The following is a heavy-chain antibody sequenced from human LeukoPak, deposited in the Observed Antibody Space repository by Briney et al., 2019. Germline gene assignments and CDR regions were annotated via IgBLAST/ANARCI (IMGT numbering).Heavy chain of an antibody. CDR2: IYYSGST. J-gene: IGHJ4*02. D-gene: IGHD6-13*01. CDR3: AGPQYRRGAAAGKIDY. Sequence: SETLSLTCTVSGGSISSSSYYWGWIRQPPGKGLEWIGSIYYSGSTYYNPSLKSRVTIPVDTSKNQFSLKLSSVTAADTAVYYCAGPQYRRGAAAGKIDYWGQGTLVTVSS. V-gene: IGHV4-39*07. CDR1: GGSISSSSYY.